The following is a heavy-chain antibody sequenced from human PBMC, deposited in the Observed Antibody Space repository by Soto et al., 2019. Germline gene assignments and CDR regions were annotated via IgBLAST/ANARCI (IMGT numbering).Heavy chain of an antibody. D-gene: IGHD1-1*01. CDR1: GFTVKGNY. CDR2: IFSAGMT. J-gene: IGHJ4*02. CDR3: AGAYSYNYAFDY. V-gene: IGHV3-53*01. Sequence: XGSLRLSCAPSGFTVKGNYVGWARQASGRGMDWVSIIFSAGMTYYTDSVKGRFTISKDMSKNTLSLQMNSLRADDTAVYFCAGAYSYNYAFDYWGLGTPVTSPQ.